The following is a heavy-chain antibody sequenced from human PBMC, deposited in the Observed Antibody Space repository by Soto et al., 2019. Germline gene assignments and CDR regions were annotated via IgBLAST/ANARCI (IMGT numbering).Heavy chain of an antibody. CDR1: GITFSSYW. CDR2: IKQDGSEK. J-gene: IGHJ2*01. V-gene: IGHV3-7*01. D-gene: IGHD6-19*01. Sequence: GGSLRLSCAASGITFSSYWMSWVRQAPGKGLEWVANIKQDGSEKYYVDSVKGRFTISRDNAKNSLYLQMNSLRAEDTAVYYCARGGYSSGWYSDWYFDLWGRGTLVTVSS. CDR3: ARGGYSSGWYSDWYFDL.